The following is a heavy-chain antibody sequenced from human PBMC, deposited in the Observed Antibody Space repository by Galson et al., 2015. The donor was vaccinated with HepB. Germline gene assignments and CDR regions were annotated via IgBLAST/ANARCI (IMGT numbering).Heavy chain of an antibody. V-gene: IGHV3-30-3*01. D-gene: IGHD6-13*01. CDR3: ARPPGYSSSWCEASHFHH. CDR2: ISYDGDTK. J-gene: IGHJ1*01. Sequence: GKGLEWVAVISYDGDTKYYADSVRNRFTISRDNSKNTLSLQMYSLRVEDTAVYFCARPPGYSSSWCEASHFHHWGQGTLVTVSS.